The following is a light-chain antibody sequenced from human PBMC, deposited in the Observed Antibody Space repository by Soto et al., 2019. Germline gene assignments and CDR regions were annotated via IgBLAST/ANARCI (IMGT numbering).Light chain of an antibody. CDR3: QQYGSSPPRT. J-gene: IGKJ1*01. V-gene: IGKV3-20*01. CDR2: GAS. CDR1: QSVSNDF. Sequence: EIVLTQSPGIPSLSPGQRVTLSCRASQSVSNDFLAWYQQKPGQAPRLLIYGASTRATDVPDRFSGSGSGADFTLTISRLEPEDCAVYYCQQYGSSPPRTFGQGTKVEMK.